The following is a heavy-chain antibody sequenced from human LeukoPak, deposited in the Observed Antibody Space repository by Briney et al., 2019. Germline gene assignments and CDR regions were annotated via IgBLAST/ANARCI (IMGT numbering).Heavy chain of an antibody. CDR1: GGTFSSYA. J-gene: IGHJ5*02. D-gene: IGHD2-15*01. CDR3: ARDQVVVAANYWFDP. V-gene: IGHV1-69*04. Sequence: SVKVSCKASGGTFSSYAISWVRQAPGQGLEWMGRIIPILGIANYAQKFQGRVTITADKSTSTAYMELSSLRSEDTAVYYCARDQVVVAANYWFDPWGQGTLVTVSS. CDR2: IIPILGIA.